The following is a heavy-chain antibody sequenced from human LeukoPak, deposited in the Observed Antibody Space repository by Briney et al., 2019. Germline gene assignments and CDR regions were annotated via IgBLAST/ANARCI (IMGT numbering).Heavy chain of an antibody. CDR2: INPNSGGT. J-gene: IGHJ4*02. D-gene: IGHD6-13*01. Sequence: GASVKVSCKASGYTLTGYYMHWVRQAPGQGLEWMGRINPNSGGTNYAQKFQGRVTMTRDTSISTAYMELSRLRSDDTAVYYCASSPYSSSHYYFDYWGQGTLVTVSS. V-gene: IGHV1-2*06. CDR1: GYTLTGYY. CDR3: ASSPYSSSHYYFDY.